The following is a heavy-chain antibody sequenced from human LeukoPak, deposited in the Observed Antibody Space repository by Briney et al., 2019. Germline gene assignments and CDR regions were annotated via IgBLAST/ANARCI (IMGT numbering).Heavy chain of an antibody. V-gene: IGHV4-39*07. CDR3: ARVGSGPTYYFDY. J-gene: IGHJ4*02. D-gene: IGHD6-19*01. CDR1: GVSISTSADY. CDR2: IYYSGRT. Sequence: SETLSLTCTVSGVSISTSADYWGWIRQPPGKGLEWIGNIYYSGRTYYNPSLESRITISVDPSKNQFSLKLSSVTAADTAVYYCARVGSGPTYYFDYWGQGTLVTVSS.